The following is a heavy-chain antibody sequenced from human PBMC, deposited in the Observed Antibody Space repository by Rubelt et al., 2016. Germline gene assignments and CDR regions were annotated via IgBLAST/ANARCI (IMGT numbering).Heavy chain of an antibody. D-gene: IGHD3-3*01. CDR1: GGSISSYY. J-gene: IGHJ6*02. Sequence: QVQLQESGPGLVKPSETLSLTCTVSGGSISSYYWSWIRQPPGKGLEWIGEINPSGSTNYNPSLKSRVSVAVDTSKNQFSLKRGSGTAADTEVYDCARVPGIVEWWGGKHGMDVWGQGTTVTVSS. CDR2: INPSGST. CDR3: ARVPGIVEWWGGKHGMDV. V-gene: IGHV4-59*12.